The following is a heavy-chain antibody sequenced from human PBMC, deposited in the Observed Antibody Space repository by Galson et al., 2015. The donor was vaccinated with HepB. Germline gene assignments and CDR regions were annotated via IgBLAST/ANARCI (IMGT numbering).Heavy chain of an antibody. Sequence: CAISGDSVSSNSAAWNWIRQSSSRGLEWLGRTYYRSKWYNDYAVSVKSRITINPDASRNQVSLQLNSVTPEDTAVYYCARDGFSSGWYYFDHWGQGTLVTVSA. CDR2: TYYRSKWYN. V-gene: IGHV6-1*01. J-gene: IGHJ4*02. CDR3: ARDGFSSGWYYFDH. D-gene: IGHD6-19*01. CDR1: GDSVSSNSAA.